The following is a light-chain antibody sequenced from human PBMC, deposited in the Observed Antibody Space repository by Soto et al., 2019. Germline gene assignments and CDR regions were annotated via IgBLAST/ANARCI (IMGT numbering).Light chain of an antibody. CDR1: SSDVGGYNF. CDR2: DVS. J-gene: IGLJ2*01. V-gene: IGLV2-14*03. CDR3: SSYTGSITYVI. Sequence: QSALTQPASVSGSPGQSITISCTGTSSDVGGYNFVSWYQHHPGKATELMIYDVSNRPSGISNRFSGSKSGNTASLTISELQAEDEADYYCSSYTGSITYVIFGGGTKLTVL.